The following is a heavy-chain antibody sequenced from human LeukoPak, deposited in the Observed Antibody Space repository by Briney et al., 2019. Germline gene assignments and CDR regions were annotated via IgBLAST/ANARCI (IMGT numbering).Heavy chain of an antibody. CDR3: ARDSYYYYYMDV. CDR2: IYSGGST. V-gene: IGHV3-53*01. Sequence: GGSLRLSCAASGFTVSSNYMSWVRQAPGKGLEWVSVIYSGGSTYYADSVKGRFTISRDNSKSTLYLQMNSLRAEDTAVYYCARDSYYYYYMDVWGKGTTVTVSS. CDR1: GFTVSSNY. J-gene: IGHJ6*03.